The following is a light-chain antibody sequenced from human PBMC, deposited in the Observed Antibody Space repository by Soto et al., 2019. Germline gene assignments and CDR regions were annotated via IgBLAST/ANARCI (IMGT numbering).Light chain of an antibody. CDR3: SSYTSSSTLYV. J-gene: IGLJ1*01. CDR2: EVS. CDR1: SSDVGGYNY. Sequence: QSALTQPASVSGSPGQSITISCTGTSSDVGGYNYVSWYQQHPAKAPKLMIYEVSNRPSGVSNRFSGSESGNTASLTISGLQAEDEADYYCSSYTSSSTLYVFGTGTKLTVL. V-gene: IGLV2-14*01.